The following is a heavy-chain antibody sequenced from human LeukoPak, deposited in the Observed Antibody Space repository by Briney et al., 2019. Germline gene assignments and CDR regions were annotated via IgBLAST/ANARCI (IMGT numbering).Heavy chain of an antibody. Sequence: SSETLSLTCTVSGRSISSYYWGWIRQPPGKGLEWIGYIYYSGSTNYNPSLKSRVTISVDTSKNQFSLKLSSVTAADTAVYYCARADTFNYWYFDLWGRGTLVTVSS. CDR2: IYYSGST. D-gene: IGHD3-16*01. CDR3: ARADTFNYWYFDL. J-gene: IGHJ2*01. V-gene: IGHV4-59*01. CDR1: GRSISSYY.